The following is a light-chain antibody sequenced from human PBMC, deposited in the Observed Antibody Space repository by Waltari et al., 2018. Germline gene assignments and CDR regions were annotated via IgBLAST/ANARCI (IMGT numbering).Light chain of an antibody. CDR1: SSNIGAGDD. J-gene: IGLJ3*02. CDR3: QSYDSSLTAWV. V-gene: IGLV1-40*01. CDR2: RNT. Sequence: QSVLTQPPSVSGAPGQSVTISCTGSSSNIGAGDDVHSYQQLPGASPKLLISRNTNRPSGGPARSSGSKSGTSAALAITGLQAEDEADYSCQSYDSSLTAWVFGGGTRVTVL.